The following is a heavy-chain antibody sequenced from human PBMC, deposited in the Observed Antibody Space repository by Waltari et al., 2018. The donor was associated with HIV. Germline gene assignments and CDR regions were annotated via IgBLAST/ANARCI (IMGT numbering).Heavy chain of an antibody. CDR3: ARVGYDRGDFDY. V-gene: IGHV3-21*01. Sequence: EVLQVDFGGGLVKPGWSLRLAGAASGFTFTSYRMHWVSQAPGKGLDLVSSISSSSSYIYYADSVKGRFTISRDNANNSLYLQMNSLRSEDTAVYYCARVGYDRGDFDYWGQGTLVTVSS. CDR2: ISSSSSYI. CDR1: GFTFTSYR. J-gene: IGHJ4*02. D-gene: IGHD3-10*02.